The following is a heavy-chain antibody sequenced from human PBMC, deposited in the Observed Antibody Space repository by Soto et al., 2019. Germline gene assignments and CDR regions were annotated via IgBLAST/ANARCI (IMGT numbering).Heavy chain of an antibody. CDR2: VISLFGTA. J-gene: IGHJ4*02. CDR3: AKEGGYGDFSAALLD. V-gene: IGHV1-69*01. CDR1: GGTFSSHS. Sequence: VQLMQSGAEVKKPGSSVKVSCKASGGTFSSHSINWVRQAPGQGLEWMGGVISLFGTANYAHNFKGRVTITADQSPGQAYQGPKSLRTEGPGGYFCAKEGGYGDFSAALLDWGQGTLVTVSS. D-gene: IGHD4-17*01.